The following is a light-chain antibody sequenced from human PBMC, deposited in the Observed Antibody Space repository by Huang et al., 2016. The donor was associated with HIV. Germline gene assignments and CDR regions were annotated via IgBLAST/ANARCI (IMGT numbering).Light chain of an antibody. CDR1: QSVSSN. V-gene: IGKV3-15*01. CDR2: GAS. J-gene: IGKJ1*01. CDR3: QQYNNWLTWT. Sequence: VMTQSPATLSVSPGERATLSCRASQSVSSNLACYQQKPGQAPSLLIFGASTRATGVPARFSGSGSGTEFTLTISSLQSEDFAVYYCQQYNNWLTWTFGQGTKVEIK.